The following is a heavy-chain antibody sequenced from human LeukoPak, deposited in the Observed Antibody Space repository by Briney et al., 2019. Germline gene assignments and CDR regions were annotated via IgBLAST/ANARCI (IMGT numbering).Heavy chain of an antibody. CDR3: RRGGGAPAVDY. J-gene: IGHJ4*02. CDR1: GFTFSNYS. Sequence: GGSLTLPCAASGFTFSNYSMHCVRQPPGKGLEYVSAISSDGGSTYYANSVKGRFTISRDNSKNTLYLQMGSLRAEDMAVYFCRRGGGAPAVDYWGQGTLVTVSS. CDR2: ISSDGGST. D-gene: IGHD4-23*01. V-gene: IGHV3-64*01.